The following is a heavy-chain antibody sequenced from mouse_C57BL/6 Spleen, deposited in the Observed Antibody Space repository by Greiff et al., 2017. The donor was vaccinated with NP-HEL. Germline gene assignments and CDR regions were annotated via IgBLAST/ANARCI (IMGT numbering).Heavy chain of an antibody. Sequence: QVQLKESGPGLVQPSQSLSITCTVSGFSLTSYGVHWVRQSPGKGLEWLGVIWSGGSTDYNAAFISRLSISKDNSKSQVFFKMNSLQADDTAIYYCARNCLYEYEPLFDYWGQGTTLTVSS. J-gene: IGHJ2*01. D-gene: IGHD2-4*01. V-gene: IGHV2-2*01. CDR3: ARNCLYEYEPLFDY. CDR2: IWSGGST. CDR1: GFSLTSYG.